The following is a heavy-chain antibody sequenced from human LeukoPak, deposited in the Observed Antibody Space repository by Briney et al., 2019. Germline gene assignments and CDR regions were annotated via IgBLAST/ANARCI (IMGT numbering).Heavy chain of an antibody. V-gene: IGHV5-10-1*01. CDR3: ARSGESGWLGKSDY. J-gene: IGHJ4*02. CDR1: GSSFTSYW. Sequence: GESLKISCKGSGSSFTSYWISWGRRMPGKGREWMGRIDPSESYTNYSPSFQGHVTISADKSISTAYLQWSSLKASDTAMYYCARSGESGWLGKSDYWGQGTLVTVSS. CDR2: IDPSESYT. D-gene: IGHD6-19*01.